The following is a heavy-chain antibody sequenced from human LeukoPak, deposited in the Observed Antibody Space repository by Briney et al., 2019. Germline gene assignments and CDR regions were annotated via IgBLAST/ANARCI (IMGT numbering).Heavy chain of an antibody. Sequence: GGSLRLSCAASGFTFSSYWMHWVRQAPGKGLVWVSRINSDGSSTSYADSVKGRFTISRDNAKNTLYLQMNSLRAEDTAVYYCAGGLSSANGVCLGYWGQGTLVTVSS. CDR3: AGGLSSANGVCLGY. CDR1: GFTFSSYW. D-gene: IGHD2-8*01. J-gene: IGHJ4*02. V-gene: IGHV3-74*01. CDR2: INSDGSST.